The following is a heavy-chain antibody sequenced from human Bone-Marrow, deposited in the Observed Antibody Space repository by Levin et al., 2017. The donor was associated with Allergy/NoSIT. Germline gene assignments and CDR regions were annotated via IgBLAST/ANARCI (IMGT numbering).Heavy chain of an antibody. J-gene: IGHJ3*02. CDR2: IRQDGNDK. Sequence: GGSLRLSCIGSGFTLNSFWMSWVRQAPGKGLEWVANIRQDGNDKHYVDSLKGRFTISRDNVKNSLFLQMDSLRVEDTAMYYCAKESSPQRYIEGLLLRRPFDIWGQGTMVTVSS. V-gene: IGHV3-7*03. D-gene: IGHD3-9*01. CDR1: GFTLNSFW. CDR3: AKESSPQRYIEGLLLRRPFDI.